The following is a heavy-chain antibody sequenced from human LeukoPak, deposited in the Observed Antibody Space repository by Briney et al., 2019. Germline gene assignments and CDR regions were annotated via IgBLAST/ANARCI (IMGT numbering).Heavy chain of an antibody. CDR2: IYTSGST. Sequence: SETLSLTCTVSGGSISSGSYHWSWIRQPAGKGLEWIGRIYTSGSTNYNPSLKSRVTISVDTSKNQFSLKLSSVTAADTAVYYCARRVAAAGTWYFDYWGQGTLVTVSS. J-gene: IGHJ4*02. V-gene: IGHV4-61*02. CDR3: ARRVAAAGTWYFDY. D-gene: IGHD6-13*01. CDR1: GGSISSGSYH.